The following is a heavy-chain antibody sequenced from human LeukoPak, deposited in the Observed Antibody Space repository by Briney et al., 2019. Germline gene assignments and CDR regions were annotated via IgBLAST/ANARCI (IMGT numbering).Heavy chain of an antibody. CDR3: ARWGGPEDYYYYGMDV. CDR1: GVSISSYY. CDR2: IYYSGST. V-gene: IGHV4-59*01. Sequence: SETLSLTCTVSGVSISSYYWSWIRQPPGKGLEWIGYIYYSGSTNYNPSLKSRVTISVDTSKNQFSLKLSSVTAADTAVYYCARWGGPEDYYYYGMDVWGQGTTVTVSS. J-gene: IGHJ6*02. D-gene: IGHD3-16*01.